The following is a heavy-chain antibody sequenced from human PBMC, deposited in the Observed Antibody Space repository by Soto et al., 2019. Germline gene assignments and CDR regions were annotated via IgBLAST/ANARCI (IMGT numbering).Heavy chain of an antibody. V-gene: IGHV4-31*03. J-gene: IGHJ4*02. Sequence: QVQLQESGPGLVKPSQTLSLTCTVSGGSISSGGYYWSWIRQHSGKGLEWIGYIYYSGSTYYNPSLKSRVTISVETSKNQFSLKLSSVTAADTAVYYCARVGVAYGDYVDYWGQGTLVTVSS. CDR2: IYYSGST. CDR3: ARVGVAYGDYVDY. CDR1: GGSISSGGYY. D-gene: IGHD4-17*01.